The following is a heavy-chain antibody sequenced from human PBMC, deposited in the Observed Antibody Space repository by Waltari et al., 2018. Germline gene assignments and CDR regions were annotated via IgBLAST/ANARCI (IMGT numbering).Heavy chain of an antibody. CDR1: GFTFIPYW. CDR2: IKTDGSGK. J-gene: IGHJ4*02. Sequence: VESGGGWVNPGGSLRLSGAASGFTFIPYWMTWVRRGPGKGLEWVANIKTDGSGKFYVDSVRGRFTISRDNAKNSLSLQMSTLRDEDTGRYYCARDWSGSGRGINYWGQGTLVTVSS. V-gene: IGHV3-7*01. CDR3: ARDWSGSGRGINY. D-gene: IGHD3-3*01.